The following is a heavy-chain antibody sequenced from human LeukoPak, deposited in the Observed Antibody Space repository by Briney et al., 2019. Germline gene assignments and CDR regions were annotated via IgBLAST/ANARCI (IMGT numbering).Heavy chain of an antibody. CDR3: ARATDSSGWYDYYYGMDV. CDR1: GFTFSSYA. CDR2: ISGSGGNT. Sequence: GGSLRLSCAASGFTFSSYAMSWVRQAPGKGLEWVSVISGSGGNTYYADSVKGRFTISRDNFKNTLYLQMNSLRAEDTAVYYCARATDSSGWYDYYYGMDVWGQGTTVTVSS. D-gene: IGHD6-19*01. J-gene: IGHJ6*02. V-gene: IGHV3-23*01.